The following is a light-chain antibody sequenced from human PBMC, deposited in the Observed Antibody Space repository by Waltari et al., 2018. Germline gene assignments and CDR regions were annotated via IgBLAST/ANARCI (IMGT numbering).Light chain of an antibody. CDR1: SSNIGNNH. CDR2: RNN. J-gene: IGLJ3*02. Sequence: QSVMTQPPSASGTPGQRVTISCSGRSSNIGNNHVYWYQQLPGEAPKLPIYRNNQRPSGVPDRVSGSKSGTSASLAISGLRSEDEADYYCGGWDDSLNGWVFGGGTKLTVL. V-gene: IGLV1-47*01. CDR3: GGWDDSLNGWV.